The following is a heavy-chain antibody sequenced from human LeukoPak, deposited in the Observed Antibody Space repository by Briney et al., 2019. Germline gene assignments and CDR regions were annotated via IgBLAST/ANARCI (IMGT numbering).Heavy chain of an antibody. V-gene: IGHV4-4*07. CDR3: AREGGDSGSFLPFDY. Sequence: SETLSLTCTVSGASTNTHFWSWIRQPAGKGLEWIGRIYFSGSSNYNPSLKSRVTMSVDTSNNQLSLKLTSMSAADTAVYYCAREGGDSGSFLPFDYWGQGTLVTVSS. D-gene: IGHD3-10*01. CDR2: IYFSGSS. CDR1: GASTNTHF. J-gene: IGHJ4*02.